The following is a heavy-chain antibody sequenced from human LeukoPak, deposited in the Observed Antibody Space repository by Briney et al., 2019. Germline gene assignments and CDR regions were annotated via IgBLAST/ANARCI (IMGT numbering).Heavy chain of an antibody. Sequence: GGSLRLSCAASGFTFGNYGMHWVRQAPGKGLEWVAFIRYDGSDKYYTDSVKGRFTISRDNSKSTLSLQMNSLRAEDTAIYYCATYRQVLLPFESWGQGTLVTVSS. CDR1: GFTFGNYG. CDR3: ATYRQVLLPFES. CDR2: IRYDGSDK. J-gene: IGHJ4*02. D-gene: IGHD2-8*02. V-gene: IGHV3-30*02.